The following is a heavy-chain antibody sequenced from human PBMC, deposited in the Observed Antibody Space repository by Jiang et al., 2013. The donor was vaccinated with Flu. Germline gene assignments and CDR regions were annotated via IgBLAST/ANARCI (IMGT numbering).Heavy chain of an antibody. V-gene: IGHV4-59*01. D-gene: IGHD3-10*01. CDR3: AAYGSGSHGFDY. J-gene: IGHJ4*02. CDR2: IYYTGNT. Sequence: GLVKPSETLSLTCTVSGASISSYYWTWIRQPPGKGLDWIGYIYYTGNTNYNPSLKSRVTISVDTSQNQFSLIPNSVTAADTAVYYCAAYGSGSHGFDYWGQGTLVTVSS. CDR1: GASISSYY.